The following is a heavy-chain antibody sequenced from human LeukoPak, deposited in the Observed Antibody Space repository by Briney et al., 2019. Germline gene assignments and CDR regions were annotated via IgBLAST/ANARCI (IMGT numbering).Heavy chain of an antibody. CDR3: ARDGSGSYYEIWFDP. D-gene: IGHD3-10*01. CDR1: GYTFTGYY. V-gene: IGHV1-2*06. J-gene: IGHJ5*02. Sequence: ASVKVSCKASGYTFTGYYMHWVRQAPRQGLEWMGRINPNSGGTNYAQKFQGRVTMTRDTSISTAYMELSRLRSDDTAVYYCARDGSGSYYEIWFDPWGQGTLVTVSS. CDR2: INPNSGGT.